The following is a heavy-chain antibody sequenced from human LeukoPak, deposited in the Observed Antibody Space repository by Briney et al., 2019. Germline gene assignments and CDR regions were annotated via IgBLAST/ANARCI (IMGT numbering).Heavy chain of an antibody. CDR2: INSNTGKP. V-gene: IGHV7-4-1*02. CDR3: ARGPGITVFGVHFDF. J-gene: IGHJ4*02. CDR1: GYSFSDYA. D-gene: IGHD3-3*01. Sequence: GASVKVSCKASGYSFSDYAVNWVRQAPGQGLEWMGWINSNTGKPRYAQGFPGRFVFSWDKSVNTAYLQISSVKTEDTAVYYCARGPGITVFGVHFDFWGQGTLVTVSS.